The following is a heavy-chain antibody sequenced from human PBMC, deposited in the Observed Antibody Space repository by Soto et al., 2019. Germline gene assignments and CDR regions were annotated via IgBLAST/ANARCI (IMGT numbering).Heavy chain of an antibody. D-gene: IGHD3-22*01. CDR1: GFTFSSYS. CDR3: AGDTLYYCESSGLGY. CDR2: ISSSSSYI. V-gene: IGHV3-21*01. Sequence: EVQLVESGGGLVKPGGSLRLSCAASGFTFSSYSMNWVRQAPGKGLEWVSSISSSSSYIYYADSVKGRFTISRDNAKNSLQLQMNSRRAEDTVVDYCAGDTLYYCESSGLGYWGQGTLVTVSS. J-gene: IGHJ4*02.